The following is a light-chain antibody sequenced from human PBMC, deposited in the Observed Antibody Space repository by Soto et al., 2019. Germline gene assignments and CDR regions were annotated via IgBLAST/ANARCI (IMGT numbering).Light chain of an antibody. V-gene: IGLV2-14*03. Sequence: QSALTQPASVSGSPGQSITISCTGTSSDVGGYHYVSWYQHHPGKAPKLMIYDVTDRPSGVSDRFSGSKSGNTASLTISGLQAEDEADYYCSSYTTSHTRVFGGGTKLTVL. CDR3: SSYTTSHTRV. J-gene: IGLJ3*02. CDR2: DVT. CDR1: SSDVGGYHY.